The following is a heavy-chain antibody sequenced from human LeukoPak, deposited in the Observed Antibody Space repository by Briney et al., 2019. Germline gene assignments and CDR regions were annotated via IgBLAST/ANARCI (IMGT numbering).Heavy chain of an antibody. D-gene: IGHD6-13*01. CDR3: ARAIPSSSRKYIDY. J-gene: IGHJ4*02. V-gene: IGHV3-72*01. CDR1: GFTFSDHY. CDR2: TRNKANSYTT. Sequence: GGSLRLSCAVSGFTFSDHYMDWVRQAPGKGLEWVGRTRNKANSYTTEYAASVKGRFTISRDDSKNSLYLQMNSLKTEDTAVYYCARAIPSSSRKYIDYWGQGTLVTVSS.